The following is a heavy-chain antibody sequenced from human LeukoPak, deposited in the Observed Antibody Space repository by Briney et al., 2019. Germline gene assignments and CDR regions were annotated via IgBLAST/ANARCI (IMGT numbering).Heavy chain of an antibody. Sequence: SETLSLTCTVSGASISSGGYYWSWIRQHPGKGLEWIGYIYYSGSTCYNPSLKSRVTISIDTSKNQFSLKLSSVTAGDTAVYYCARGGYYYYYGMDVWGQGTTVTVSS. CDR2: IYYSGST. J-gene: IGHJ6*02. CDR1: GASISSGGYY. D-gene: IGHD5-12*01. V-gene: IGHV4-31*03. CDR3: ARGGYYYYYGMDV.